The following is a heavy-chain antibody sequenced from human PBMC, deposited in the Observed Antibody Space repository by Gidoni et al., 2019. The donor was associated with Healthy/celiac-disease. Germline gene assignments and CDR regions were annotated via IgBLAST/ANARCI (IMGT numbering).Heavy chain of an antibody. CDR2: IIPIFGTA. V-gene: IGHV1-69*01. D-gene: IGHD4-4*01. CDR1: GGTFSSYS. Sequence: QVQLVQSGAEVKKPGSSVKVSCNASGGTFSSYSIRCVRQAPGQGLEWMGGIIPIFGTANYAQKVQGRVTITADESTSTAYMELSSLRSEDTAVYYCARGYSNYVFPSYYYYGMDVWGQGTTVTVSS. CDR3: ARGYSNYVFPSYYYYGMDV. J-gene: IGHJ6*02.